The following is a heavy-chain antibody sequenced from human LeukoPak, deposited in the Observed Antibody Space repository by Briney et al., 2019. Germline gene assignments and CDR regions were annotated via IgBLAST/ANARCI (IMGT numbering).Heavy chain of an antibody. CDR2: VSYTGST. CDR3: ARDPALGGSYFDY. V-gene: IGHV4-59*13. CDR1: GGSFTSYY. Sequence: SETLSLTCTVTGGSFTSYYWSWIRQPPGKGLEWIGYVSYTGSTKFKPSLKSRVTISVDTSKDQFSLKLSSVTAADTAVYYCARDPALGGSYFDYWGQGTLVTVSS. D-gene: IGHD1-26*01. J-gene: IGHJ4*02.